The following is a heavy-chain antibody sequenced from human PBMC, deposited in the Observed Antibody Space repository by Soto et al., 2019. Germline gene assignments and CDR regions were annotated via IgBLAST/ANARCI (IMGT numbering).Heavy chain of an antibody. V-gene: IGHV6-1*01. D-gene: IGHD6-13*01. J-gene: IGHJ6*02. Sequence: SQTLSLTCAISGDSVSSNSAAWNWIRQSPSRGLEWLGRTYYRSKWYNDYAVSVKSRITINPDTSKNQFSLQLNSVTPEDTAVYYCARDLGSAAASYYYGMDVWGQGTTVTVSS. CDR3: ARDLGSAAASYYYGMDV. CDR2: TYYRSKWYN. CDR1: GDSVSSNSAA.